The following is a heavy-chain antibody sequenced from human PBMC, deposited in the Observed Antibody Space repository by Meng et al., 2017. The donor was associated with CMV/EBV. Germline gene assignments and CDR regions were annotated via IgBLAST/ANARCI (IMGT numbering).Heavy chain of an antibody. Sequence: GESLKISCAASGFTFSSYSMNWVRQAPGKGLEWVSSISSSSSYIHYADSVKGRFTISRDNAKNSLYLQMNSLRAEDTAVYYCARELPNSLADYWGQGTLVTDSS. CDR1: GFTFSSYS. J-gene: IGHJ4*02. CDR3: ARELPNSLADY. V-gene: IGHV3-21*01. CDR2: ISSSSSYI. D-gene: IGHD4-23*01.